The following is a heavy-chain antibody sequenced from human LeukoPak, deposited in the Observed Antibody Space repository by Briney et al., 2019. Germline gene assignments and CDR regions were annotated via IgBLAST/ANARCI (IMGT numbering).Heavy chain of an antibody. J-gene: IGHJ6*02. Sequence: ASVKVSCKASGYTFTGYYMHWVRQAPGQGLEWKGWINPNSGGTNYAQKFQGRVTMTRDTSISTAYMELSRLRSDDTAVYYCARVPLGACSSTSCYYGMDVWGQGTTVTVSS. D-gene: IGHD2-2*01. CDR3: ARVPLGACSSTSCYYGMDV. CDR2: INPNSGGT. V-gene: IGHV1-2*02. CDR1: GYTFTGYY.